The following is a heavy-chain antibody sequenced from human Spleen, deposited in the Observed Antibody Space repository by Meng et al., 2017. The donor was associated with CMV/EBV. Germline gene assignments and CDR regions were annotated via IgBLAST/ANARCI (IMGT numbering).Heavy chain of an antibody. V-gene: IGHV3-30-3*01. D-gene: IGHD6-13*01. CDR1: GFTLSSYA. J-gene: IGHJ1*01. Sequence: GFTLSSYAMHWVRQAPGKGLGWVAVISYDGSNKYYADSVKGRFTISRDNSKNTLYLQMNSLRAEDTAVYYCARVGSTAAGTGGYFQHWGQGTLVTVSS. CDR3: ARVGSTAAGTGGYFQH. CDR2: ISYDGSNK.